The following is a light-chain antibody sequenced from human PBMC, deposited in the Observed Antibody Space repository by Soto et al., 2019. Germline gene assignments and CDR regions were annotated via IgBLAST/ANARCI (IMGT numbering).Light chain of an antibody. CDR1: QNVPTN. J-gene: IGKJ1*01. Sequence: EILLTYAPATLSISPGEGATPSCRASQNVPTNLAWYQQKPGQAPRLLIYGASIRATGIPARFSGTGSGTEFTLSISSLQSGDFAVYYCQQYHNWPRMFGQGTKVDIK. CDR3: QQYHNWPRM. CDR2: GAS. V-gene: IGKV3-15*01.